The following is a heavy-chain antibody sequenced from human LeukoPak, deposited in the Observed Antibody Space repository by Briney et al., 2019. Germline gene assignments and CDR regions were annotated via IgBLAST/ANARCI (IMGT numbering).Heavy chain of an antibody. CDR2: INHSGDT. CDR3: ARQGTYSYGPVDY. V-gene: IGHV4-34*01. CDR1: GGSFSGDY. D-gene: IGHD5-18*01. J-gene: IGHJ4*02. Sequence: PSETLSLTCAAYGGSFSGDYWSWIRQPPGKGLEWIGEINHSGDTNYNPSLKSRVTISVDTSKNQFSLKLSSVTAADTAVYYCARQGTYSYGPVDYWGQGTLVTVSS.